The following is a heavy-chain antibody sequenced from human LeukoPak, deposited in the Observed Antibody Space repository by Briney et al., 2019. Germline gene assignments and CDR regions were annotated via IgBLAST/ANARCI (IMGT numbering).Heavy chain of an antibody. CDR2: INPRGGST. CDR1: GYTFTGYY. V-gene: IGHV1-46*01. D-gene: IGHD3-3*01. Sequence: ASVKVSCKASGYTFTGYYMHWVRQAPGQGLEWMGIINPRGGSTSYAQKFQGRVNMTRDTSTRTVYMEMSSLRSEDTAVYYCARGHRDYEFWSGPHFDYWGQGTLVTVSS. J-gene: IGHJ4*02. CDR3: ARGHRDYEFWSGPHFDY.